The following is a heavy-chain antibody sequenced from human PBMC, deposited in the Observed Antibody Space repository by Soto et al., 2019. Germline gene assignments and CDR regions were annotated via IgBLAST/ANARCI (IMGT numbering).Heavy chain of an antibody. CDR1: GFTFSSYS. Sequence: PGGSLRLSCAASGFTFSSYSMNWVRQAPGKGLEWVSSISSSSSYIYYADSVKGRFTISRDNAKNSLYLQMNSLRAEDTAVYYCAREGDSDYGDYYYYMDVWGKGTTVTVSS. J-gene: IGHJ6*03. CDR2: ISSSSSYI. V-gene: IGHV3-21*01. CDR3: AREGDSDYGDYYYYMDV. D-gene: IGHD4-17*01.